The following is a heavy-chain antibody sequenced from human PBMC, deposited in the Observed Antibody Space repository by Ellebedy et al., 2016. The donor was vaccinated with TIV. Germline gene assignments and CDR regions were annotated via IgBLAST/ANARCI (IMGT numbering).Heavy chain of an antibody. J-gene: IGHJ4*02. CDR2: ISGSGGST. D-gene: IGHD3-3*01. CDR3: VISGWSLLEWLTSGDKRVDY. Sequence: GGSLRLXCAASGFTFSSYAMSWVRQAPGKGLEWVSAISGSGGSTYYADSVKGRFTISRDNSKNTLYLQMNSLRAEDTAVYYCVISGWSLLEWLTSGDKRVDYWGQGTLVTVSS. V-gene: IGHV3-23*01. CDR1: GFTFSSYA.